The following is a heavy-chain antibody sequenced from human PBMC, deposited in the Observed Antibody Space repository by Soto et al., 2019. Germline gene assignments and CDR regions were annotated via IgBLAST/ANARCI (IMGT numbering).Heavy chain of an antibody. J-gene: IGHJ4*02. CDR2: VSGYHRNT. CDR3: ARERHYAPLPD. V-gene: IGHV1-18*01. D-gene: IGHD4-17*01. CDR1: GYTFRNYG. Sequence: QVQLMQSATEVKKPGASVKVSCKAYGYTFRNYGITWVRQAPGQGLEWMGWVSGYHRNTNYAQKFEDRVTMTIATSSGTAFLELRRLTSDDTAVYYCARERHYAPLPDWGQGTLVIVS.